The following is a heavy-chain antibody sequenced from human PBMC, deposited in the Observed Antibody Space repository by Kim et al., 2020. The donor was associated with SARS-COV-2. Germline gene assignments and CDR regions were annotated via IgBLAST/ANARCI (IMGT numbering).Heavy chain of an antibody. CDR1: GFTFDDYA. V-gene: IGHV3-9*01. CDR3: AKDMGPDIVVVVAALYYYYGMDV. D-gene: IGHD2-15*01. CDR2: ISWNSGSI. Sequence: GGSLRLSCAASGFTFDDYAMHWVRQAPGKGLEWVSGISWNSGSIGYADSVKGRFTISRDNAKNSLYLQMNSLRAGDTALYYCAKDMGPDIVVVVAALYYYYGMDVWGQGTTVTVSS. J-gene: IGHJ6*02.